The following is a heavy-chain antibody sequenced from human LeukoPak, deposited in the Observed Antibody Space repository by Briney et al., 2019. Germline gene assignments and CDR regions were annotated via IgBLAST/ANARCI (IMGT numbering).Heavy chain of an antibody. CDR1: GFTFRRFG. CDR2: ISYDGSQK. Sequence: GRSLRLSCAASGFTFRRFGMHWVRQAPGKGLEWVAVISYDGSQKYYADSVKGRFTISRDNSKNTLYLQMNSLRAEDTAVYYCAKEGMNCSGGSCDQSGYGMDVWGQGTTVTVSS. CDR3: AKEGMNCSGGSCDQSGYGMDV. D-gene: IGHD2-15*01. V-gene: IGHV3-30*18. J-gene: IGHJ6*02.